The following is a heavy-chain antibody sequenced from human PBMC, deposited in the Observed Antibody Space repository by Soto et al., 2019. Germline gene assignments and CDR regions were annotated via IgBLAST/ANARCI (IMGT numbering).Heavy chain of an antibody. D-gene: IGHD6-19*01. V-gene: IGHV4-34*01. CDR3: ARGSRGWRYYYYGMDV. Sequence: PSETLSLTCAVYGGSFSGYYWSWIRQPPGKGLEWIGEINHSGSTNYNPSLKSRVTISVDTSKNQFSLKLSSVTAADTAVYYCARGSRGWRYYYYGMDVWGQGTTVTVSS. J-gene: IGHJ6*02. CDR2: INHSGST. CDR1: GGSFSGYY.